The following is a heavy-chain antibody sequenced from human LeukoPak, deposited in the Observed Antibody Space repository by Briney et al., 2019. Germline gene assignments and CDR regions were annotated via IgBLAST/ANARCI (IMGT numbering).Heavy chain of an antibody. CDR1: GFTFSSYS. CDR2: ISSSSSYI. CDR3: ARESGIFDDYGDYPFFDY. V-gene: IGHV3-21*01. D-gene: IGHD4-17*01. Sequence: GGSLRLTCAASGFTFSSYSMTWVRQAPGKGLEWVSSISSSSSYIYYADSVKGRFTISRDNAKNSLYLQMNSLRAEDTAVYYWARESGIFDDYGDYPFFDYWGPGNLVNGSS. J-gene: IGHJ4*01.